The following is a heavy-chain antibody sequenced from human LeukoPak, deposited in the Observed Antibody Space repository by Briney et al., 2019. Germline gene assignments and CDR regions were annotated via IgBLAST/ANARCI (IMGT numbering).Heavy chain of an antibody. CDR2: INHSGST. CDR1: GGSFSGYY. V-gene: IGHV4-34*01. D-gene: IGHD2-2*01. CDR3: AREGLYCSSTSCYGYYFDY. J-gene: IGHJ4*02. Sequence: SETLSLTCAVYGGSFSGYYWSWIRQPPGKGLEWIGEINHSGSTNYNPSLKSRVTISVDTSKNQFCLKLSSVTAADTAVYYCAREGLYCSSTSCYGYYFDYWGQGTLVTVSS.